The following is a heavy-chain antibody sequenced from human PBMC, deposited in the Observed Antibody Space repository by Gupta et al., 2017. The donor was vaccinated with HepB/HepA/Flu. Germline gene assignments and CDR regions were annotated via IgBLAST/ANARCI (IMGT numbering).Heavy chain of an antibody. D-gene: IGHD1-26*01. CDR2: ISTYNGKA. CDR1: GYTFNNYG. Sequence: QVRLVQSGAEVKKPGASVKVSCKTSGYTFNNYGIGWVRQAPGQGLEWLGWISTYNGKANYAQNFQGRLTMTTDTSTSTTHMELRSLRSDDTAVYYCARDRSGVYGYFDSWGQGSLVT. V-gene: IGHV1-18*01. J-gene: IGHJ4*02. CDR3: ARDRSGVYGYFDS.